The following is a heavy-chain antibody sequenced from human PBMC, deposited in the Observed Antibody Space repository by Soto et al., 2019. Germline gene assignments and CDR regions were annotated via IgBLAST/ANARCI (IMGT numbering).Heavy chain of an antibody. J-gene: IGHJ4*02. CDR2: ISGSGVST. V-gene: IGHV3-23*01. Sequence: GGSLRLSCAASGFTFSSYSISWVRQAPGKGLEWVSAISGSGVSTYYADSVKGRFTISRDNSKNTLYLQMNSLRAEDTAVYYCGKVWQAAAGIGADYWGQGSPVNVSS. D-gene: IGHD6-13*01. CDR3: GKVWQAAAGIGADY. CDR1: GFTFSSYS.